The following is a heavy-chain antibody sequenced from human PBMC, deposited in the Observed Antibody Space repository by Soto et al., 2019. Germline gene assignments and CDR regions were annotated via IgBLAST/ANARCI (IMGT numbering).Heavy chain of an antibody. Sequence: VPLRHPCAAAELTFVGYAISCIIQTTGKGLEWVSAISGSGGSTYYADSVKGRFTISRDNSKNTLYLQMNSLRAEDTAVYYCAKDYYGSGSYYNNWFDPWGQGTLVTVSS. CDR2: ISGSGGST. J-gene: IGHJ5*02. D-gene: IGHD3-10*01. CDR3: AKDYYGSGSYYNNWFDP. CDR1: ELTFVGYA. V-gene: IGHV3-23*01.